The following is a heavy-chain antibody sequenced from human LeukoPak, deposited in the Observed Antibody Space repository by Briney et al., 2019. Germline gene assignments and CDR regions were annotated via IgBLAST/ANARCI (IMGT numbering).Heavy chain of an antibody. Sequence: SETLSLTCTVSGDSISSSYWNWIRQTPGKGLEWIGCISASGNTNYNPSLKSRIIISVDMSKNQFSLKLSSVTAADTAVYYCARLIPGTTGLRKNYFDYWGQGTLVTVSS. CDR3: ARLIPGTTGLRKNYFDY. V-gene: IGHV4-4*09. CDR2: ISASGNT. J-gene: IGHJ4*02. CDR1: GDSISSSY. D-gene: IGHD1-20*01.